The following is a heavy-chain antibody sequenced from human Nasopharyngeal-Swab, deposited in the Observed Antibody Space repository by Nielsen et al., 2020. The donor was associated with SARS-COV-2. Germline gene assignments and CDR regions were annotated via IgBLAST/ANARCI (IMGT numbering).Heavy chain of an antibody. D-gene: IGHD6-19*01. V-gene: IGHV3-74*03. CDR3: ARVPFYSSGWYGVDYFDY. CDR2: INSDGSTT. J-gene: IGHJ4*02. Sequence: VRQAPGKGLVWVSRINSDGSTTTYADSVKGRFTISRDNAKDMLYLQMNSLRAEDTAVYYCARVPFYSSGWYGVDYFDYWGRGTLVTVSS.